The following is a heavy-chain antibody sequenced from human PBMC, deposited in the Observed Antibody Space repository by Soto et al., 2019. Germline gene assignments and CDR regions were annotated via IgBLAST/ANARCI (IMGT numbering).Heavy chain of an antibody. J-gene: IGHJ4*02. CDR2: ISSSSRTI. CDR1: GFTFSTYG. CDR3: AWELKNYGDSLRELDY. Sequence: GGSLRLSCAASGFTFSTYGMNWVRQAPGKGLEWVSYISSSSRTIYYADSVKGRFTISRDNADNSLFLQMISLRAEDTAVYYCAWELKNYGDSLRELDYRGQGALVPVSS. V-gene: IGHV3-48*01. D-gene: IGHD4-17*01.